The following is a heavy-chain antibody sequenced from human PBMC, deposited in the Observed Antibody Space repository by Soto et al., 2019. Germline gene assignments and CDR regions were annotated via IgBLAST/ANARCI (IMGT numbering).Heavy chain of an antibody. CDR3: ARERSGSYYLWNAFDI. D-gene: IGHD1-26*01. Sequence: ASVKVSCKASGYTFTGYYMHWVRQASGQGLEWMGWINAYNGSTNYAQKLQGRVTMTTDTSTSTAYMELRSLRSDDTAVYYCARERSGSYYLWNAFDIWGQGTMVTVSS. CDR1: GYTFTGYY. J-gene: IGHJ3*02. V-gene: IGHV1-18*04. CDR2: INAYNGST.